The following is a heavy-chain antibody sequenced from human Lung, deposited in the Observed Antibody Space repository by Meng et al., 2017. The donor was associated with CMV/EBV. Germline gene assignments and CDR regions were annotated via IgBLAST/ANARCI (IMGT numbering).Heavy chain of an antibody. CDR2: ILWNDVK. J-gene: IGHJ4*02. V-gene: IGHV2-5*01. D-gene: IGHD4-11*01. CDR3: AHRLYRHYFDY. Sequence: SGXXLVXPTQTLTLTCSLSGFSLSPSGVGVGWIRQTPGKALEWLALILWNDVKRYNPSLKSRLTVTRDSSKTQVVLKMTNMDPEDTATYYCAHRLYRHYFDYWXQGALVTVSS. CDR1: GFSLSPSGVG.